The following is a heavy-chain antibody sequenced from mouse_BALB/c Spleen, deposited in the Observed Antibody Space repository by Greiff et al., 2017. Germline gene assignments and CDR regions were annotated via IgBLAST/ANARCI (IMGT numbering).Heavy chain of an antibody. CDR2: ISSGSSTI. V-gene: IGHV5-17*02. CDR3: ARRGTYDGYYGGYFEV. D-gene: IGHD2-3*01. Sequence: EVKLVESGGGLVQPGGSRKLSCAASGFTFSSFGMHWVRQAPEKGLEWVAYISSGSSTIYYADTVKGRFTISRDNPKNTLFLQMTSLRSEDTAMYYCARRGTYDGYYGGYFEVWGAGTTVTVSS. CDR1: GFTFSSFG. J-gene: IGHJ1*01.